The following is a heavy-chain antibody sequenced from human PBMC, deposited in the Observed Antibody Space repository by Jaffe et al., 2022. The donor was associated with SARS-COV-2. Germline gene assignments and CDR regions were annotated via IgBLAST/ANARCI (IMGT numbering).Heavy chain of an antibody. CDR2: TYYRSKWYN. Sequence: QVQLQQSGPGLVKPSQTLSLTCAISGDSVSSNSAAWNWIRQSPSRGLEWLGRTYYRSKWYNDYAVSVKSRITINPDTSKNQFSLQLNSVTPEDTAVYYCARFIRGLERRRGLDADAFDIWGQGTMVTVSS. CDR3: ARFIRGLERRRGLDADAFDI. D-gene: IGHD1-1*01. J-gene: IGHJ3*02. V-gene: IGHV6-1*01. CDR1: GDSVSSNSAA.